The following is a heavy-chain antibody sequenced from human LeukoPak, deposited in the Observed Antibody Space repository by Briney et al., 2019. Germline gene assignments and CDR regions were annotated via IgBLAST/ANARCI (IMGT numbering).Heavy chain of an antibody. CDR3: IRAMDV. CDR1: GFTFGNYW. CDR2: IKQDGSEK. V-gene: IGHV3-7*01. Sequence: GGSLRLSCAASGFTFGNYWMHWVRQAPGKGLEWVANIKQDGSEKYHVDSVKGRFTISRDNAKNSVHLQMNNLRAEDTAVYYCIRAMDVWGQGTTVTVSS. J-gene: IGHJ6*02.